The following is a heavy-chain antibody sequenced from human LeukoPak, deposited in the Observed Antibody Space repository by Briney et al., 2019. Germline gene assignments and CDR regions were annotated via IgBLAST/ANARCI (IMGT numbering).Heavy chain of an antibody. CDR2: IHYSGST. J-gene: IGHJ4*02. CDR3: ATTIAPRGGGFDY. D-gene: IGHD3-10*01. Sequence: SETLSLTCTVSGGSISSYYWSWIRQPPERGLEWIGYIHYSGSTNYNPSLKSRVTISVDTSKNQFSLKLSSVTAADTAVYYCATTIAPRGGGFDYWGQGTLVTVSS. V-gene: IGHV4-59*01. CDR1: GGSISSYY.